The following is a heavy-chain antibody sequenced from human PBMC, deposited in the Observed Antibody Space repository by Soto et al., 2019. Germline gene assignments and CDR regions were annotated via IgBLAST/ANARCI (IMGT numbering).Heavy chain of an antibody. D-gene: IGHD3-10*01. J-gene: IGHJ4*02. V-gene: IGHV3-64*01. Sequence: HPGGSLRLSCAASGFTFSSYPMHWVRQAPGKGPEYVSVISTNGGSTYYANSVKGRFTISRDNSKNTLYLQMGSLRAEDMAVYYCARGQGGWFGEPTYYFDYWGQGALVTVSS. CDR1: GFTFSSYP. CDR2: ISTNGGST. CDR3: ARGQGGWFGEPTYYFDY.